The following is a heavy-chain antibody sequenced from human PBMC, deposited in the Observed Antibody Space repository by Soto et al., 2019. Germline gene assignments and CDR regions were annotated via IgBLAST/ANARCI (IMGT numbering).Heavy chain of an antibody. Sequence: XESLTISRKGSGYSFTSYWIGLVRQMPGKGLEWMGIIYPGDSDTRYSPSFQGQVTISADKSISTAYLQWSSLKASDTAMYYCARPVSAGIQLWLYYWGQGTLVTVSS. D-gene: IGHD5-18*01. J-gene: IGHJ4*02. CDR3: ARPVSAGIQLWLYY. CDR1: GYSFTSYW. V-gene: IGHV5-51*01. CDR2: IYPGDSDT.